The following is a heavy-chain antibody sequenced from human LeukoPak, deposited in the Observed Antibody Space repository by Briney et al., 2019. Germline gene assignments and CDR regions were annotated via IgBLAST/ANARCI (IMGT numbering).Heavy chain of an antibody. J-gene: IGHJ6*02. V-gene: IGHV3-23*01. CDR1: GFTFSSYA. CDR2: ISGSGGST. Sequence: GGSLRLSCAASGFTFSSYAMSWVRQAPGKGLEWVSAISGSGGSTYYADSVKGRFIISRDKSKNTLYLQMNSLRAEDTAVYYCAKHQLISYGMDVWGQGTTVTVSS. D-gene: IGHD2-8*01. CDR3: AKHQLISYGMDV.